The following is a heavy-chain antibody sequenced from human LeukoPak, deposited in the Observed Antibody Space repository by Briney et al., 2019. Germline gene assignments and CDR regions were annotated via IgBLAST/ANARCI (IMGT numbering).Heavy chain of an antibody. CDR3: ASNYGSGSYYIFAY. CDR2: IYGSGST. CDR1: GASISSY. Sequence: SETLSLTCSVSGASISSYWSWIRQPAGKGLEWIGRIYGSGSTNYNPSLKSRVTMSVDTSKNQFSLRLSSVTAADTAVYYCASNYGSGSYYIFAYWGQGTLVTVSS. D-gene: IGHD3-10*01. V-gene: IGHV4-4*07. J-gene: IGHJ4*02.